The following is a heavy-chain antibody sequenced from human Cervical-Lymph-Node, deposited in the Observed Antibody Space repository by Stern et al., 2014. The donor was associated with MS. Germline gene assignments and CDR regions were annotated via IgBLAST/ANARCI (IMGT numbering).Heavy chain of an antibody. CDR1: GYTFTSYA. Sequence: QLVQSGAEVKKPGASVKVSCKASGYTFTSYAMHWVRQAPGQRLEWMGWINAGNGNTKYSQKFQGRVTITRDTSASTAYMELSSLRSEDTAVYYCARGIRIAAAGTPPDYWGQGTLVTVSS. CDR3: ARGIRIAAAGTPPDY. CDR2: INAGNGNT. J-gene: IGHJ4*02. D-gene: IGHD6-13*01. V-gene: IGHV1-3*01.